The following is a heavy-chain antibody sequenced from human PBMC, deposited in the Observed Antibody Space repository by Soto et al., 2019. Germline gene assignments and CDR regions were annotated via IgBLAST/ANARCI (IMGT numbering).Heavy chain of an antibody. CDR3: VRAVAADGTKYHCGIDA. Sequence: KGLEWIGEINHSGSTNYNPSLKSRVTISVDTSKNQFSLKLSSGTAADTAVYYCVRAVAADGTKYHCGIDACGQG. CDR2: INHSGST. D-gene: IGHD6-13*01. J-gene: IGHJ5*02. V-gene: IGHV4-34*01.